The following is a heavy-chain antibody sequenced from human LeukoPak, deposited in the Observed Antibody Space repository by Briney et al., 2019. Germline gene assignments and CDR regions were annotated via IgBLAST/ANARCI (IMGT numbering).Heavy chain of an antibody. D-gene: IGHD1-26*01. V-gene: IGHV4-4*07. J-gene: IGHJ3*02. Sequence: SETLSLTCTVSGGSISSYYWSWIRQPAGKGLEWIGRFYASGSNYNPSLKSRVTMSIDTSKNQFFLKLSSVTAVDTAVYYCARQNSGSYLDAFDIWGQGTMVTVSS. CDR1: GGSISSYY. CDR2: FYASGS. CDR3: ARQNSGSYLDAFDI.